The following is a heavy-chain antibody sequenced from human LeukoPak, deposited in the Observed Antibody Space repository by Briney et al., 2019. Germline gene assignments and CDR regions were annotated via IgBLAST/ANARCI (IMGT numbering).Heavy chain of an antibody. CDR1: GFTFSSYE. CDR2: ISGSGGST. V-gene: IGHV3-23*01. J-gene: IGHJ4*02. D-gene: IGHD6-13*01. CDR3: AKEPGYSSSWYSLY. Sequence: GGSLRLSCAASGFTFSSYEMNWVRQAPGKGLEWVSAISGSGGSTYYADSVKGRFTISRDNSKNTLYLQMNSLRAEDTAVYYCAKEPGYSSSWYSLYWGQGTLVTVSS.